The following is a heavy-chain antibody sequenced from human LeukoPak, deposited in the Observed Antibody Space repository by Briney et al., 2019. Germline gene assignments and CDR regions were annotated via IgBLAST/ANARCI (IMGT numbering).Heavy chain of an antibody. D-gene: IGHD3-16*01. CDR2: ISGSGGST. V-gene: IGHV3-23*01. Sequence: GGSLRLSYAASGFTFSSYAMSWVRQAPGKGLEWVSAISGSGGSTYYADSVKGRFTISRDNSKNTLYLQMNSLRAEDTAVYYCAKVNYDYVWGSLNYWGQGTLVTVSS. CDR1: GFTFSSYA. J-gene: IGHJ4*02. CDR3: AKVNYDYVWGSLNY.